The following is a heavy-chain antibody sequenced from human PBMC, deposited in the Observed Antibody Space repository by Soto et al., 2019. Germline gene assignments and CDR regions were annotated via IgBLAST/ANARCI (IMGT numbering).Heavy chain of an antibody. CDR2: INPYNANT. V-gene: IGHV1-18*04. CDR1: GYTLTDHG. D-gene: IGHD2-21*02. Sequence: GASVKVSCKASGYTLTDHGISWVRQAPGQGLEWMGWINPYNANTRYGEKVQGRVTMTWDTSLKTAYMELSSLKSDDTAVYYCARPPGYISDWHYFDLWGQGTLVTVSS. J-gene: IGHJ4*02. CDR3: ARPPGYISDWHYFDL.